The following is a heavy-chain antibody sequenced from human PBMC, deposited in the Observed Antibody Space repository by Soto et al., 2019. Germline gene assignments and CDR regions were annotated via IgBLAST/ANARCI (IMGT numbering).Heavy chain of an antibody. J-gene: IGHJ6*02. CDR1: GGTFRNYG. CDR3: GRYCSGGSCHNLDYYGMDV. CDR2: IIPVFGTT. V-gene: IGHV1-69*13. D-gene: IGHD2-15*01. Sequence: ASVKVSCKASGGTFRNYGIGWVRQAPGQGLEWMGGIIPVFGTTNYAQKFQGRVTITADESTSTAYIEVSSLRSEDTAMFYCGRYCSGGSCHNLDYYGMDVWGQGTTVTVSS.